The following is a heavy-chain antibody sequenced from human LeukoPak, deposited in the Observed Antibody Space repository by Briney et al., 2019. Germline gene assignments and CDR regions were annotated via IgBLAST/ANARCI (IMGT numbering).Heavy chain of an antibody. D-gene: IGHD3-22*01. CDR2: INHSGSN. V-gene: IGHV4-59*08. CDR3: ARHLYYYDSSDYYPVGAFNM. CDR1: GGSISSYY. Sequence: PSETLSLTCTVSGGSISSYYWSWIRQPPGKGLEWIGYINHSGSNSYKPSLKSRVTILVDTSKNQFSVKLSSVTAADAAVYYCARHLYYYDSSDYYPVGAFNMWGQGTMVTVSS. J-gene: IGHJ3*02.